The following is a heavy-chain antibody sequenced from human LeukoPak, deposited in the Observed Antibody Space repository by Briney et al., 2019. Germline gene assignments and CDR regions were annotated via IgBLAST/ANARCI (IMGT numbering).Heavy chain of an antibody. CDR3: ARSPKRIAAAGHPFDY. V-gene: IGHV4-4*02. D-gene: IGHD6-13*01. J-gene: IGHJ4*02. CDR2: IYHSGST. Sequence: SETLSLTCAVSGGSISSSNWWSWVRQPPGKGLEWIGEIYHSGSTNYNPSLKSRVTISVDKSKNQFSLKLSSVTAADTAVYYCARSPKRIAAAGHPFDYWDQGTLVTVSS. CDR1: GGSISSSNW.